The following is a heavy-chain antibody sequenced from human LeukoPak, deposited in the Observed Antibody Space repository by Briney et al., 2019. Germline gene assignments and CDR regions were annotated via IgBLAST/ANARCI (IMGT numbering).Heavy chain of an antibody. J-gene: IGHJ4*02. V-gene: IGHV1-2*02. Sequence: ASVKVSCKASGYTFTNHAMNWVRQAPGQGLEWMGWINPKSGGTNYAQKFQGRVTMTRDTSISTAYMELSRLRSDDTAVYYCARDKYYYGSGVFEYWGQGTLVTVSS. CDR1: GYTFTNHA. D-gene: IGHD3-10*01. CDR2: INPKSGGT. CDR3: ARDKYYYGSGVFEY.